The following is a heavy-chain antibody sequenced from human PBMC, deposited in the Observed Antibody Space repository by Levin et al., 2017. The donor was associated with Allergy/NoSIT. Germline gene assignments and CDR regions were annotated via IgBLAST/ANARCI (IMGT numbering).Heavy chain of an antibody. CDR2: ISYDGSNK. Sequence: GGSLRLSCAASGFTFSSYGMHWVRQAPGKGLEWVAVISYDGSNKYYADSVKGRFTISRDNSKNTLYLQMNSLRAEDTAVYYCAKSGPAARHLRPRYYFDYWGQGTLVTVSS. CDR1: GFTFSSYG. CDR3: AKSGPAARHLRPRYYFDY. V-gene: IGHV3-30*18. D-gene: IGHD2-2*01. J-gene: IGHJ4*02.